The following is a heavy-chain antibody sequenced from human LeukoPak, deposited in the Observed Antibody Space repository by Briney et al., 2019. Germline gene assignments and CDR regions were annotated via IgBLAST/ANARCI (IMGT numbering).Heavy chain of an antibody. Sequence: GGSLRLSCAASGFTFSTYAMHWVRQAPGKGLEYVSAISTNGDSTYYADSVKGRFTISRDNSKNTLFLQMGSQRADDMAVYYCASSLDIAVAGTADYWGQGTLVTVSS. J-gene: IGHJ4*02. V-gene: IGHV3-64*02. CDR3: ASSLDIAVAGTADY. CDR2: ISTNGDST. CDR1: GFTFSTYA. D-gene: IGHD6-19*01.